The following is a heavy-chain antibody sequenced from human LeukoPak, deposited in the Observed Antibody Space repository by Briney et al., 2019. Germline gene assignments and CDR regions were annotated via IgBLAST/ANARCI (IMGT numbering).Heavy chain of an antibody. J-gene: IGHJ3*02. CDR1: GFTFSSYE. V-gene: IGHV3-48*03. D-gene: IGHD2-2*01. CDR2: ISSSGSTI. Sequence: PGGSLRLSCAASGFTFSSYEMNWVRQAPGKGLEWVSYISSSGSTIYYADSVKGRFTISRDNAKNSLYLQMNSLRAEDTAVYYCARDGRGRFRAGYCSSSSCSDAFDIWGQGTMVTVSS. CDR3: ARDGRGRFRAGYCSSSSCSDAFDI.